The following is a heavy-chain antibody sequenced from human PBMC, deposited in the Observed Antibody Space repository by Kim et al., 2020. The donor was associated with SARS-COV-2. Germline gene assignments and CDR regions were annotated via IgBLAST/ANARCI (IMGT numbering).Heavy chain of an antibody. J-gene: IGHJ4*02. CDR2: IYPGDSDI. CDR1: GYTFTNDW. D-gene: IGHD2-15*01. CDR3: ARRRVIVAGQMFDF. V-gene: IGHV5-51*01. Sequence: GESLKISCQGSGYTFTNDWIAWVRQKPGKGLEWMGFIYPGDSDIKYSLSFQGQVTLSAFKFTIPAYLQWRSLRASDTATNYFARRRVIVAGQMFDFWCQG.